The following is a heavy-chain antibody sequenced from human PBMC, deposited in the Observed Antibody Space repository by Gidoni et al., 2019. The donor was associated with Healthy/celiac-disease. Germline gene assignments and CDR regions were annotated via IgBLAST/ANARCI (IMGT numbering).Heavy chain of an antibody. D-gene: IGHD3-22*01. CDR3: AKDDKWSLAYWYFDL. CDR2: ISWNIGSI. J-gene: IGHJ2*01. V-gene: IGHV3-9*01. CDR1: GFTFDDYA. Sequence: EVQLVESGGGVVQPGRSLRHSCAASGFTFDDYAMNGVRQAPGKGLVWVSGISWNIGSIGYADSVKGRFTISRDNAKNSLYLQMNSLRAEDTALYYCAKDDKWSLAYWYFDLWGRGTLVTVSS.